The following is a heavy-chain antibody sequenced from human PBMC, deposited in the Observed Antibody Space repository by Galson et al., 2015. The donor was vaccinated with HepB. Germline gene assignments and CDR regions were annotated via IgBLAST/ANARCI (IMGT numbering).Heavy chain of an antibody. CDR2: ISSSGSTI. Sequence: SLRLSCAASGFTFSSYEMNWVRQAPGKGLEWVSYISSSGSTIYYADSVKGRFTISRDNAKNSLYLQMNSLRAEDTAVYYCARVNHGDYPENFDYWGQGTLVTVSS. J-gene: IGHJ4*02. CDR3: ARVNHGDYPENFDY. D-gene: IGHD4-17*01. V-gene: IGHV3-48*03. CDR1: GFTFSSYE.